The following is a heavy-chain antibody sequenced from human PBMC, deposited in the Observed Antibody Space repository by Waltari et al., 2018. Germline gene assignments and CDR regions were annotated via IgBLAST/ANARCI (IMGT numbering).Heavy chain of an antibody. CDR2: IIPILGIA. D-gene: IGHD1-26*01. CDR1: GVTFSSYT. CDR3: ARGVGATVGYYYYYYMDV. Sequence: QVQLVQSGAEVKKPGSSVKVSCKASGVTFSSYTTSWVRQAPGQGLEWMGRIIPILGIANYAQKFQGRVTITADKSTSTAYMELSSLRSEDTAVYYCARGVGATVGYYYYYYMDVWGKGTTVTVSS. J-gene: IGHJ6*03. V-gene: IGHV1-69*02.